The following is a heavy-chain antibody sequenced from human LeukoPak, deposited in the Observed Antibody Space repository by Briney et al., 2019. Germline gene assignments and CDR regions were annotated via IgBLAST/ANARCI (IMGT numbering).Heavy chain of an antibody. J-gene: IGHJ4*02. Sequence: GGSLGLSCAASGFTFSSYGMHWVRQAPGKGLEWVAFIRYDGSNKYYADSVKGLFTISRDDSKNTLYLQMNSLRAEDTAVYYCAKEGYCSGGSCYSPYYFDYWGQGTLVTVSS. CDR1: GFTFSSYG. D-gene: IGHD2-15*01. CDR2: IRYDGSNK. CDR3: AKEGYCSGGSCYSPYYFDY. V-gene: IGHV3-30*02.